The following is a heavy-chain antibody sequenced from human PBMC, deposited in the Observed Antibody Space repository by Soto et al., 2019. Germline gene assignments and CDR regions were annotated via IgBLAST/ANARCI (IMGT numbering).Heavy chain of an antibody. CDR3: ARGPRSLVVVVAATAPGTNGMDG. V-gene: IGHV4-34*01. Sequence: QVQLQQWGAGLLKPSETLSLTCAVYGGSFSGYDWSWIRQPPGKGLEWIGELNHSGSTNYNPSPKSRVTISVDTSKNQFSRKLSSVTAADTAVDYWARGPRSLVVVVAATAPGTNGMDGWGQGTPVTVSS. D-gene: IGHD2-15*01. CDR2: LNHSGST. CDR1: GGSFSGYD. J-gene: IGHJ6*02.